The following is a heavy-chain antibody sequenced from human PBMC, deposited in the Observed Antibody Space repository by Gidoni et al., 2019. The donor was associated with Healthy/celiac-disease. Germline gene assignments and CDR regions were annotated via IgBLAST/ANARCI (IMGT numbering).Heavy chain of an antibody. CDR2: INHSGST. Sequence: QVQLQQWGAGLLQPSETLSLTCAVYGGSFSGYYWSWIRQPPGTGLEWIGEINHSGSTNYNPSLKSRVTISVDTSKNQFSLKLSSVTAADTAVYYCARDLVTMVRGVTAAWGQGTLVTVSS. D-gene: IGHD3-10*01. CDR3: ARDLVTMVRGVTAA. J-gene: IGHJ5*02. CDR1: GGSFSGYY. V-gene: IGHV4-34*01.